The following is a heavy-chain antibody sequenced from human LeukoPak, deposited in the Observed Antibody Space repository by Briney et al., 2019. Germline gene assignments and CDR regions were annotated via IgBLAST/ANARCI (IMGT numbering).Heavy chain of an antibody. CDR3: ARELGGTKTGGFDI. CDR2: IGAAGAHT. J-gene: IGHJ3*02. Sequence: GSLRLSCAASGFRFSYHDMHWVRQAPGKGLEFVSSIGAAGAHTFYSDSVKGRFTISRDNFQSTMYLQMDGLRPEDSAVYYCARELGGTKTGGFDIWGQGTVVTVSS. V-gene: IGHV3-64*02. D-gene: IGHD1-14*01. CDR1: GFRFSYHD.